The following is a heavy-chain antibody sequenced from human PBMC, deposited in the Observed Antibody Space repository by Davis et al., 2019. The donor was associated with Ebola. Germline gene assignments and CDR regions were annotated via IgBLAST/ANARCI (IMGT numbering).Heavy chain of an antibody. D-gene: IGHD3-3*01. J-gene: IGHJ5*02. CDR2: IYYSGST. CDR3: ARLYYDFWFDP. V-gene: IGHV4-59*01. CDR1: GGSISSYY. Sequence: SETLFLTCTVSGGSISSYYWSWIRQPPGKGLEWIGYIYYSGSTNYNPSLKSRVTISVDTSKNQFSLKLSSVTAADTAVYYCARLYYDFWFDPWGQGTLVTVSS.